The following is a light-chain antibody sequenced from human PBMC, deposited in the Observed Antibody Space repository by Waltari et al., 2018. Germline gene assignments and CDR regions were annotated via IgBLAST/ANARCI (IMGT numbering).Light chain of an antibody. CDR3: QQYGSSPTWT. V-gene: IGKV3-20*01. Sequence: EIVLTQSPGTLSLSPVERATLACRASQSVSSSYLAWYQQKPGQAPRLLIYGASSRATGIPDRFSGSGSGTDFTLTISRLEPEDFAVYYCQQYGSSPTWTFGQGTKVGIK. CDR1: QSVSSSY. J-gene: IGKJ1*01. CDR2: GAS.